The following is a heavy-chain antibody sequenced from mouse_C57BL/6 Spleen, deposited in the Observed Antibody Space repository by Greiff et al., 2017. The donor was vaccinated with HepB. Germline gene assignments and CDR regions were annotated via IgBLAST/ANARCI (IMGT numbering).Heavy chain of an antibody. V-gene: IGHV1-42*01. CDR2: INPSTGGT. J-gene: IGHJ4*01. CDR3: ARGAMDY. Sequence: VQLQQSGPELVKPGASVKISCKASGYSFTGYYMNWVKQSPEKSLEWIGEINPSTGGTTYNQKFKAKATLTVDKSYSTAYMQLKSLTSEDSAVYYCARGAMDYWGQGTSVTVSS. CDR1: GYSFTGYY.